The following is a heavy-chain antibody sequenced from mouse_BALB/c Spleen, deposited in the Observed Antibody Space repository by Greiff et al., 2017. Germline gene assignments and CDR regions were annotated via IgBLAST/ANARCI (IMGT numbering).Heavy chain of an antibody. V-gene: IGHV1-9*01. Sequence: VKLLESGAELMKPGASVKISCTATGYTFSSYWIEWVKQRPGHGLEWIGEILPGSGSTNYNEKFKGKATFTADTSSNTAYMQLSSLTSEDSAVYYCARGDYRYDYFDYWGQGTTVTVSA. CDR1: GYTFSSYW. CDR2: ILPGSGST. D-gene: IGHD2-14*01. J-gene: IGHJ2*01. CDR3: ARGDYRYDYFDY.